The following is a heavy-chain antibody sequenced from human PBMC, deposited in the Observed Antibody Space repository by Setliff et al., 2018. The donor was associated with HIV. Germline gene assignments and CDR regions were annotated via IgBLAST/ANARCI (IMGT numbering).Heavy chain of an antibody. CDR2: IYYSGST. Sequence: PSETLSLTCTVSGGSISSGGYYWSWIRQHPGKGLEWIGYIYYSGSTYYNPSLKSRVTMSVDTSKNQFSLKLSSVTAADTAVYYCARPRLRGSGAFDIWGQGTMVTVSS. D-gene: IGHD2-21*01. CDR3: ARPRLRGSGAFDI. J-gene: IGHJ3*02. V-gene: IGHV4-31*03. CDR1: GGSISSGGYY.